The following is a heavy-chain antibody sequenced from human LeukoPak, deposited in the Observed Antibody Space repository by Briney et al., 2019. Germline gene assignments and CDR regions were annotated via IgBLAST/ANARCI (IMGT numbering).Heavy chain of an antibody. V-gene: IGHV4-59*01. CDR1: GGSLSSYY. Sequence: PSETLSLTCTVSGGSLSSYYWSWIRQPPGKGLEWIGYIRYTGSTNYNPSLKSRVTISADTSNNQFSLKLNSVTAADTAVYYCAREWDGSGSYLDYWGQGTQVTVSS. J-gene: IGHJ4*02. D-gene: IGHD3-10*01. CDR3: AREWDGSGSYLDY. CDR2: IRYTGST.